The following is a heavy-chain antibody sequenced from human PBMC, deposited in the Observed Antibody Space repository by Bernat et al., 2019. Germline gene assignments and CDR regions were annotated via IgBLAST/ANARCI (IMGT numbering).Heavy chain of an antibody. V-gene: IGHV3-74*01. CDR2: ISSDGSRT. J-gene: IGHJ4*02. D-gene: IGHD2-15*01. Sequence: EVQLVESVGGLVQPGGSLRLSCAASGFTFSTYWMHWVRQAPGKGLVWVSRISSDGSRTTYADSVKGRFTISRDNAKNTLYLQMNSLRAEDTAVYYCARDHCSGDSCQVSFDSWGQGTLVTVSS. CDR1: GFTFSTYW. CDR3: ARDHCSGDSCQVSFDS.